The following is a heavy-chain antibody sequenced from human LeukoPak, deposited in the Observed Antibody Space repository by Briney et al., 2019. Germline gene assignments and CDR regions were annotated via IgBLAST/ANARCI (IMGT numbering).Heavy chain of an antibody. V-gene: IGHV4-39*07. D-gene: IGHD4-23*01. Sequence: SETLSLTCTVSGGSISSSSYYWGWIRQPPGKGLEWIGSIYYSGSTYYNPSLKSRVTISVDRSKNQFSLKLSSVTAADTAVYYCARGVVGGNAQVRWFDPWGQGTLVTVSS. J-gene: IGHJ5*02. CDR2: IYYSGST. CDR3: ARGVVGGNAQVRWFDP. CDR1: GGSISSSSYY.